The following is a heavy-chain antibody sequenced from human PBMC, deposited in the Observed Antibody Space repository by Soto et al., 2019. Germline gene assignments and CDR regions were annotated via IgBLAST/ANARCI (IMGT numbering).Heavy chain of an antibody. J-gene: IGHJ6*02. CDR1: GFTFSSYA. Sequence: GGSLRLSCAAPGFTFSSYAMSWVRQAPGKGLEWVSAISGSGGSTYYADSVKGRFTISRDNSKNTLYLQMNSLRAEDTAVYYCASSSVVVPAALYYYYYYGMDVWGQGTTVTVSS. V-gene: IGHV3-23*01. CDR2: ISGSGGST. D-gene: IGHD2-2*01. CDR3: ASSSVVVPAALYYYYYYGMDV.